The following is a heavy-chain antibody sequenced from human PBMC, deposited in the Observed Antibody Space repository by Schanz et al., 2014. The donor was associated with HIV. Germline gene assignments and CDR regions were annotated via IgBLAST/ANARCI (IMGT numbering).Heavy chain of an antibody. V-gene: IGHV3-9*01. CDR1: RFTFDDYA. Sequence: EVQLLESGGGLVQPGGSLRLSCTASRFTFDDYAMHWVRQAPGKGLEWVSSISWNSGSVDYADSVKGRFTISRDNAKNSLYLQMNSLRAEDTALYYCAKDMGSGSYETFDIWGQGTMVTVSS. CDR3: AKDMGSGSYETFDI. D-gene: IGHD1-26*01. CDR2: ISWNSGSV. J-gene: IGHJ3*02.